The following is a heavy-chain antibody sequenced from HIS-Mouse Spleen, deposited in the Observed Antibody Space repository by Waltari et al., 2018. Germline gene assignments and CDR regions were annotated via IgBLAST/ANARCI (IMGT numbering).Heavy chain of an antibody. CDR3: AREIPYSSSWYDWYFDL. D-gene: IGHD6-13*01. J-gene: IGHJ2*01. Sequence: QLQLQESGTGLVKPSETLSLTGTVSGGSISSSSSYWGWIRQPPGKGLEWIGGIYYSGSTYYNPSLKSRVTISVDTSKNQFSLKLSSVTAADTAVYYCAREIPYSSSWYDWYFDLWGRGTLVTVSS. V-gene: IGHV4-39*07. CDR2: IYYSGST. CDR1: GGSISSSSSY.